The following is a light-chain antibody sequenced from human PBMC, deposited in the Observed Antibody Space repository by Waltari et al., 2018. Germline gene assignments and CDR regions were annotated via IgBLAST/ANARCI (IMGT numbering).Light chain of an antibody. Sequence: QSALTQPPSASESPGQSVAIPCTGTTSDVGGSNYVSWYQQHPGKAPKLMIYEVSKRPSGVPDRFSGSKSGNTASLTVSGLQAEDEADYYCSSYTGSNVVFGGGTKLTVL. CDR1: TSDVGGSNY. CDR3: SSYTGSNVV. J-gene: IGLJ2*01. V-gene: IGLV2-8*01. CDR2: EVS.